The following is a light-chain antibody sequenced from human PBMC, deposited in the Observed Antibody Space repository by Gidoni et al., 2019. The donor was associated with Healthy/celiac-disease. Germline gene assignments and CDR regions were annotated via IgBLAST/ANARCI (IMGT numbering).Light chain of an antibody. J-gene: IGKJ1*01. V-gene: IGKV3-20*01. CDR2: GAS. CDR3: QQYGSSPWWT. Sequence: EIVLTQSPGTLSLSPGDRATLPCRASQSVSSSYLAWYQQKPGQAPRLLIYGASSRATGIPDRFSGSGSGTDFTLTISRLEPEDFAVYYCQQYGSSPWWTFGQGTKVEIK. CDR1: QSVSSSY.